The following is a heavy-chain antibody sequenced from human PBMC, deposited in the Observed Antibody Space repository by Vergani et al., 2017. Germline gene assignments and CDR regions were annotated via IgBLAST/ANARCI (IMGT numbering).Heavy chain of an antibody. Sequence: QITLRESGPTLVKPTQTLTLTCTFSGFSLTTGGEGVGWLRQPPGRALVSLAFVYWNYDERYSPSLKSRVTITKDTSKNEVILTMATMDRVDTATYYCVHRLGYLDWDGAFDDWGPGTMVTVSS. J-gene: IGHJ3*01. CDR1: GFSLTTGGEG. V-gene: IGHV2-5*01. CDR3: VHRLGYLDWDGAFDD. CDR2: VYWNYDE. D-gene: IGHD3/OR15-3a*01.